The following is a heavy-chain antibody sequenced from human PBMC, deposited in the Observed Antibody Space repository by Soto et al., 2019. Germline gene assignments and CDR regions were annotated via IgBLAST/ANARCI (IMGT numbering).Heavy chain of an antibody. D-gene: IGHD6-13*01. Sequence: ASVKVSCKASGYTFTSYAMHWVRQAPGQRLEWMGWINAGNGNTKYSQKFQGRVTITRDTSASTAYMELSSLRSEDTAVYYCARDWSAYSSSWFSSDWGQGTLVTVSS. V-gene: IGHV1-3*01. CDR2: INAGNGNT. CDR3: ARDWSAYSSSWFSSD. J-gene: IGHJ4*02. CDR1: GYTFTSYA.